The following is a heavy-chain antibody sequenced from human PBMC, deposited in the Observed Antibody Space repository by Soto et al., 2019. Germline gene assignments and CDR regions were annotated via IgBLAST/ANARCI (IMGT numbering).Heavy chain of an antibody. J-gene: IGHJ6*02. D-gene: IGHD2-8*01. CDR1: GYSFTDYH. CDR2: INAKSGGT. Sequence: QVQLVQSGAEVKKPGASVKVSCKASGYSFTDYHIHWVRQAPGQGLVSLGRINAKSGGTRTAQKFQGWVTMTTDSSISTASMELTRLTSDDTAIYYCARGDSTDCSNGVCSFFYNHDMDVWGQWTTVTVSS. V-gene: IGHV1-2*04. CDR3: ARGDSTDCSNGVCSFFYNHDMDV.